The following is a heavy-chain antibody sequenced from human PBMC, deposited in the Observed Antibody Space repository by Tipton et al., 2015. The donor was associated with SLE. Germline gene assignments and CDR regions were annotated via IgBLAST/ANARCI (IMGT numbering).Heavy chain of an antibody. CDR1: GFTFSSYS. D-gene: IGHD6-13*01. J-gene: IGHJ4*02. CDR3: AKDRIAAAGREGGYYFDY. Sequence: SLRLSCAASGFTFSSYSMNWVRQAPGKGLEWVSSISSSSSYIYYADSVKGRFTISRDNAKNSLYLQMNSLRAEDTAVYYCAKDRIAAAGREGGYYFDYWGQGTLVTVSS. CDR2: ISSSSSYI. V-gene: IGHV3-21*04.